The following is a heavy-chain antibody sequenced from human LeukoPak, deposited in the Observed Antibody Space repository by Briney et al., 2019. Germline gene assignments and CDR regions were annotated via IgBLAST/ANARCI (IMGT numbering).Heavy chain of an antibody. CDR2: ISSSGSTI. V-gene: IGHV3-48*03. CDR1: GFTFSSYE. CDR3: ARMTMVVTLFDY. D-gene: IGHD4-23*01. J-gene: IGHJ4*02. Sequence: PGGSLRVSCAASGFTFSSYEMNWVRQAPGKGLEWVSYISSSGSTIYYADSVKGRFTISRDNAKNSLYLQMNSLRAEGTAVYYCARMTMVVTLFDYWGQGTLVTVSS.